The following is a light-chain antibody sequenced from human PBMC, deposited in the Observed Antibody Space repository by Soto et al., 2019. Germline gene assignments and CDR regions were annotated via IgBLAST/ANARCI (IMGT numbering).Light chain of an antibody. J-gene: IGKJ1*01. Sequence: DIQMTQSPSTLSASVGDRVTITCRASESISTWLAWYQQKPGKAPKLLIYGASSLESGVPPRFSGDGSETDFTLTISGLQRDDFGTYYCQQYSRLWSFGQGTKVDIK. CDR1: ESISTW. V-gene: IGKV1-5*03. CDR3: QQYSRLWS. CDR2: GAS.